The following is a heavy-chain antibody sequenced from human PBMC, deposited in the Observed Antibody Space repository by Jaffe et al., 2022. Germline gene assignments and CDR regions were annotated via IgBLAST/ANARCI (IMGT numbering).Heavy chain of an antibody. D-gene: IGHD4-17*01. J-gene: IGHJ6*03. Sequence: QVQLVQSGAEVKKPGSSVKVSCKASGGTFSSYAISWVRQAPGQGLEWMGGIIPIFGTANYAQKFQGRVTITADESTSTAYMELSSLRSEDTAVYYCASPTRDGDYDGTNYYYYYYMDVWGKGTTVTVSS. CDR1: GGTFSSYA. V-gene: IGHV1-69*01. CDR2: IIPIFGTA. CDR3: ASPTRDGDYDGTNYYYYYYMDV.